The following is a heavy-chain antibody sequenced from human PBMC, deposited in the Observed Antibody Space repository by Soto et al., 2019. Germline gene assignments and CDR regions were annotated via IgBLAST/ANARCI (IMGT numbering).Heavy chain of an antibody. CDR3: ARDHLILPAHDFFYGSDV. V-gene: IGHV3-7*03. CDR2: IPQDGSDG. D-gene: IGHD2-21*02. J-gene: IGHJ6*02. CDR1: GFTLSMYS. Sequence: DVQLKESGGGLVQPGQSLRLSCEVSGFTLSMYSMTWVRQAPGKGLEWVAKIPQDGSDGHYLDSVKGRFTISRDNAKNSVYLQMNRLRADDTAVYYCARDHLILPAHDFFYGSDVWGQGAKVTVSS.